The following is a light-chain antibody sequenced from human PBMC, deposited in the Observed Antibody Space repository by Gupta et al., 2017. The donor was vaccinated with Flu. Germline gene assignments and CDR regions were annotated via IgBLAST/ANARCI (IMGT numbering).Light chain of an antibody. CDR3: QFWGDDHAV. CDR2: DDT. CDR1: NIGSRT. Sequence: SYVLTQPPSVSVAPGQTARITCGVDNIGSRTDHWYRQSHGKAPILVVYDDTDRPSGIPDRFSGYISGNTATLTITRVEGGDEADYYCQFWGDDHAVFVGVTQLTVL. V-gene: IGLV3-21*02. J-gene: IGLJ7*01.